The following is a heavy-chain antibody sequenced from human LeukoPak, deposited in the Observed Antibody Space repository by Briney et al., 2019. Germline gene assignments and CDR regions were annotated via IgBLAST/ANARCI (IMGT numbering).Heavy chain of an antibody. Sequence: GASVKVSCKASGYTFASYDINWVRQATGQGLEWMGWMNPDSGNTGYAQKFQGRISMTRITSRSTAYMELSSLGSEDTAVYYCARAGRYYYDSSGPTDWGQGTLVTVSS. J-gene: IGHJ4*02. CDR2: MNPDSGNT. CDR1: GYTFASYD. D-gene: IGHD3-22*01. CDR3: ARAGRYYYDSSGPTD. V-gene: IGHV1-8*01.